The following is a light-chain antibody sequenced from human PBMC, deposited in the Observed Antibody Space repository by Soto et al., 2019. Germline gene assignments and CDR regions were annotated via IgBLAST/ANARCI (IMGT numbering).Light chain of an antibody. CDR3: QQFNSYPIT. Sequence: AIQLTQSPSSLSASVGDRVTITCRASQDIRGALTWYQQKPGEAPKILIYDVSSLERGVPSRFSGSSSGTDFTLTISSLQPVDFATYYCQQFNSYPITFGQGTRLQIK. J-gene: IGKJ5*01. CDR2: DVS. CDR1: QDIRGA. V-gene: IGKV1-13*02.